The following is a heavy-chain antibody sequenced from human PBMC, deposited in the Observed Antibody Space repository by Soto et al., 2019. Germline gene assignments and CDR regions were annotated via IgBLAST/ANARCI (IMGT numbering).Heavy chain of an antibody. CDR2: ASYSGTS. J-gene: IGHJ4*02. Sequence: QVQLQESGPGLVKPSQSLSLTCTVSGGSISSSDYYWSWIRQPPGKGLEWIGYASYSGTSYYNPSLKSRVTISVDPSKNQFSLKLSSVTAADTAVYYCARVLSFYGSGSPFDYWGQGTLVTVSS. D-gene: IGHD3-10*01. V-gene: IGHV4-30-4*01. CDR3: ARVLSFYGSGSPFDY. CDR1: GGSISSSDYY.